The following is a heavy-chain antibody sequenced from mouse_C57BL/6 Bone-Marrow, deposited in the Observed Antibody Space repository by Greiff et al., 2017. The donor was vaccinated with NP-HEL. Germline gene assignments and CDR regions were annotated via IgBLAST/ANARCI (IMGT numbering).Heavy chain of an antibody. V-gene: IGHV6-3*01. Sequence: EVKVEESGGGLVQPGGSMKLSCVASGFTFSNYWMNWVRQSPEKGLEWVAQIRLKSDNYATHYAESVKGRFTISRDDSKSSVYLQMNNLRAEDTGIYYCTEGYYPYWYFDVWGTGTTVTVSS. D-gene: IGHD2-3*01. J-gene: IGHJ1*03. CDR2: IRLKSDNYAT. CDR1: GFTFSNYW. CDR3: TEGYYPYWYFDV.